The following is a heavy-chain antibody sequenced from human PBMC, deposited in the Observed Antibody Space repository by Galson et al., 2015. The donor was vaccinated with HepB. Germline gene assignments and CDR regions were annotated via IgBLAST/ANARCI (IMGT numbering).Heavy chain of an antibody. CDR2: IYYSGST. V-gene: IGHV4-59*08. D-gene: IGHD5-18*01. Sequence: ETLSLTCTVSGGSMTSNYWTWIRQPPGKGLEWIAYIYYSGSTNYNPSLRSRVTISVDTSKNQFSLKLSSVTAADTAVYYCARVKSGYSYGLVDSWGQGTLVTVSS. CDR1: GGSMTSNY. J-gene: IGHJ4*02. CDR3: ARVKSGYSYGLVDS.